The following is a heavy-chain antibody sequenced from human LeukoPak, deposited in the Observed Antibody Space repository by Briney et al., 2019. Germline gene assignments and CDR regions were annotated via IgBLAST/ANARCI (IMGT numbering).Heavy chain of an antibody. CDR3: ARGYCSGGSCYYFDY. D-gene: IGHD2-15*01. CDR1: GYTFTSYG. J-gene: IGHJ4*02. CDR2: ISAYNGNT. V-gene: IGHV1-18*01. Sequence: ASVKVSCKASGYTFTSYGISWVRQAPGQGLEWMGWISAYNGNTNYAQKLQGRVTMTTDTSTSTAYMELRSLRSDDTAVYYCARGYCSGGSCYYFDYWGQGTLVTVSS.